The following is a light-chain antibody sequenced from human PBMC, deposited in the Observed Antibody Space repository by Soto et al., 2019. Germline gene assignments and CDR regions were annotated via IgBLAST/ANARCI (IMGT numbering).Light chain of an antibody. CDR3: QQYNDNWT. J-gene: IGKJ1*01. Sequence: DIQMTQSPSTLSASVGDRVTITCRASQSVSRWLAWYQQKPGKAPKLLIYKASTLESGVPSRFSGSGSGTEFPLTISRLQADYSANYYCQQYNDNWTFGQGTKVEIK. V-gene: IGKV1-5*03. CDR1: QSVSRW. CDR2: KAS.